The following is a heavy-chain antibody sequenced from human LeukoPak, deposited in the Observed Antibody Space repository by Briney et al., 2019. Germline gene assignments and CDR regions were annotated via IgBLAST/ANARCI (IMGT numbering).Heavy chain of an antibody. CDR2: IIPIFGTA. V-gene: IGHV1-69*05. CDR1: GGTFSSYA. J-gene: IGHJ4*02. CDR3: ASLTNGYGGYVDY. D-gene: IGHD1-26*01. Sequence: SVKVSCKASGGTFSSYAISWVRQAPGQGLEWVGGIIPIFGTANYAQKFQGRVTITTDESTSTAYMELSSLRSEDTAVYYCASLTNGYGGYVDYWGQGTLVTVSS.